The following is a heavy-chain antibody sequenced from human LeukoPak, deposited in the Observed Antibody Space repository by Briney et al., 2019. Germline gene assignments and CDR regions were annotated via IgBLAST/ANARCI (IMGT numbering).Heavy chain of an antibody. Sequence: PGGSLRLSCAASGFTFSSYAMHWVRQAPGKGLEWVAVISYDGSNKYYADSVKGRFTISRDNSKNTLYLQMNSLRAEDTAVYYCARPINYYGSGSLVDYWGRGTLVTVSS. CDR1: GFTFSSYA. J-gene: IGHJ4*02. CDR2: ISYDGSNK. D-gene: IGHD3-10*01. CDR3: ARPINYYGSGSLVDY. V-gene: IGHV3-30*04.